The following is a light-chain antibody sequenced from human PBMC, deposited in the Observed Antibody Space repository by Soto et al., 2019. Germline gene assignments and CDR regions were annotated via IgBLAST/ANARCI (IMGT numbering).Light chain of an antibody. CDR2: TNN. V-gene: IGLV1-44*01. CDR1: SSNIGSNS. CDR3: EAWDDRLNVPL. J-gene: IGLJ2*01. Sequence: QSVLTQPPSASGTPGQRVTISCSGSSSNIGSNSVNWYQQLPGTAPKLLMYTNNQRPSGVPDLFSGSKSGTSASLAISGLQSEDEADYYCEAWDDRLNVPLFGGGNKLAVL.